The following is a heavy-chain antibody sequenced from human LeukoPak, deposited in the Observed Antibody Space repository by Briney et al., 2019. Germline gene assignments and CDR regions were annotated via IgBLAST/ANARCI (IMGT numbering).Heavy chain of an antibody. CDR2: INQDGSEK. Sequence: PGGSLRLSCAASGFTFSRYWMSWVRQAPGKGLEWVANINQDGSEKYYVDSVKGRFTISRDNAKNSLYLEMNSLRAEDTAVYYCASIRAAAGYYYMDVWGKGTTVTVSS. CDR1: GFTFSRYW. J-gene: IGHJ6*03. V-gene: IGHV3-7*01. D-gene: IGHD6-13*01. CDR3: ASIRAAAGYYYMDV.